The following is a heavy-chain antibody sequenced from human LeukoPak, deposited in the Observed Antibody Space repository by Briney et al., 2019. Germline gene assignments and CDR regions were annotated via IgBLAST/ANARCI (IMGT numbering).Heavy chain of an antibody. D-gene: IGHD6-13*01. CDR3: ARASSSWYTTNYYYYYYMDV. CDR2: IYYSGST. V-gene: IGHV4-39*01. CDR1: GGSISSSSYY. Sequence: PSETLSLTCTVSGGSISSSSYYWGWIRQPPGKGLEWIGSIYYSGSTYYNPSLKSRVTISVDTSKNQFSLKLSSVTAADTAVYYCARASSSWYTTNYYYYYYMDVWGKGTTVTISS. J-gene: IGHJ6*03.